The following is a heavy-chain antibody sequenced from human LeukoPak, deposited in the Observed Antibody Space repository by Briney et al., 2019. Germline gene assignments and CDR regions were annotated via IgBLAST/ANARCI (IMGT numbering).Heavy chain of an antibody. D-gene: IGHD3-9*01. V-gene: IGHV3-66*02. CDR3: AAGEPLTGYYRFPPSY. Sequence: GVSLRLSCAASGFIVSSNYMNWVRQAPGKGLEWVSVIYSGGNTYYADSVKGRFTISRDNSKNTLYLQMNSLRAEDTAVYYCAAGEPLTGYYRFPPSYWGQGTLVTVSS. CDR1: GFIVSSNY. J-gene: IGHJ4*02. CDR2: IYSGGNT.